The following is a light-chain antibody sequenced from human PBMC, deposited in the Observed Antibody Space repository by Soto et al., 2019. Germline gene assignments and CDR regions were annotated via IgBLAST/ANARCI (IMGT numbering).Light chain of an antibody. V-gene: IGKV3-15*01. J-gene: IGKJ1*01. CDR1: QSVFSK. Sequence: EMVMTQSPATLSVSPGERVTLSCRASQSVFSKLAWYQQRPGQAPTLLIFDASARAPGIPARFSGSGSGTEFTLTINSLQSEDFGVYFCMQYNKWPLRTVGQGTKVDIK. CDR3: MQYNKWPLRT. CDR2: DAS.